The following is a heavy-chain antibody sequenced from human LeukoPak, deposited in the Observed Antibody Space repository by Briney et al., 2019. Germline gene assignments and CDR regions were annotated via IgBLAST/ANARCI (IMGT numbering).Heavy chain of an antibody. V-gene: IGHV4-59*08. Sequence: PSETLSLTCTVSGGSISSYYWSWIRQPPGKGLEWIGYIYYSGSTNYNPSLKSRVTISVDTSKNQFSLKLSSVTAADTAVYYCARVGVDTAMDDAFDIWGQGTMVTVSS. CDR1: GGSISSYY. CDR3: ARVGVDTAMDDAFDI. J-gene: IGHJ3*02. CDR2: IYYSGST. D-gene: IGHD5-18*01.